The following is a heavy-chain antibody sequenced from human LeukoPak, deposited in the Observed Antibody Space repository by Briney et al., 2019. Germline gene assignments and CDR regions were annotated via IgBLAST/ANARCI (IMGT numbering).Heavy chain of an antibody. D-gene: IGHD4-17*01. Sequence: SETLSLTCTVSRGSISPYYWSWIRQPPGKGLEWIGYIYHSGSTYYNPSLKSRVTISVDRSKNQFSLKLSSVTAADTAVYYCARGVDYGDYEAAFDIWGQGTMVTVSS. CDR1: RGSISPYY. V-gene: IGHV4-30-2*01. J-gene: IGHJ3*02. CDR3: ARGVDYGDYEAAFDI. CDR2: IYHSGST.